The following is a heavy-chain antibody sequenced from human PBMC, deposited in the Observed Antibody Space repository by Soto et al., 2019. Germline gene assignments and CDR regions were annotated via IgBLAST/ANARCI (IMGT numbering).Heavy chain of an antibody. CDR3: ALRSMAVVPEY. CDR1: GDSISSYY. J-gene: IGHJ4*02. Sequence: QVQLQESGPGLVKPSETLSLTCAVSGDSISSYYCMWIRQPPGKGLESIGYPYYGRSAIYNPSLKSRVTLSVDTTTNQCSLTLSSMTAADTAVYYCALRSMAVVPEYWGQGTLVTVSS. D-gene: IGHD3-22*01. CDR2: PYYGRSA. V-gene: IGHV4-59*01.